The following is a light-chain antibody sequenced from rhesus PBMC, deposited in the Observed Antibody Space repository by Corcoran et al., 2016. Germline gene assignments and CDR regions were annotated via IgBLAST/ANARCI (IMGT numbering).Light chain of an antibody. CDR2: YAT. CDR1: QGISSY. CDR3: QHAYSLPPWT. V-gene: IGKV1-25*01. Sequence: DTQMTQSPSSVSASVGDRVTITCRASQGISSYLAWYQQKPGNASKLLIYYATTLQSGVPSRFSGSGSGTEFPLTIRRRQPEDFATYYCQHAYSLPPWTFGKGTNVEIE. J-gene: IGKJ1*01.